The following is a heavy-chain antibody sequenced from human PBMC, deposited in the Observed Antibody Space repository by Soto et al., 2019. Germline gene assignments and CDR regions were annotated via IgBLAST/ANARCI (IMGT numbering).Heavy chain of an antibody. J-gene: IGHJ3*02. Sequence: GSLRLSCAASGFTFSSYSMNWVRQAPGKGLEWVSSISSSSSYIYYADSVKGRFTISRDNAKNSLYLQMNSLRAEDTAVYYCARDRNSYGPDAFDIWGQGTMVTVSS. V-gene: IGHV3-21*01. D-gene: IGHD5-18*01. CDR3: ARDRNSYGPDAFDI. CDR2: ISSSSSYI. CDR1: GFTFSSYS.